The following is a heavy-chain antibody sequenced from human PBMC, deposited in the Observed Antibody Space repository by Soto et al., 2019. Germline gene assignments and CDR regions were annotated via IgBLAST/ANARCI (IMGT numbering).Heavy chain of an antibody. J-gene: IGHJ6*02. CDR2: INHSGST. CDR1: GGSFSGYY. D-gene: IGHD4-4*01. Sequence: SSETLSLTCAVYGGSFSGYYWSWIRQPPGKGLEWIGEINHSGSTNYNPPLKSRVTISVDTSNNQFSLKLSSVPAADTAVYYCARNGPITVTPSPYYYYGMDVWGQGTLVTVSS. V-gene: IGHV4-34*01. CDR3: ARNGPITVTPSPYYYYGMDV.